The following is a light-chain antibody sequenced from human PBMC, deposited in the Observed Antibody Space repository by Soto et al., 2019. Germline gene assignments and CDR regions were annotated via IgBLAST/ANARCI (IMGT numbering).Light chain of an antibody. CDR3: SSYAGSNNLVV. CDR1: SSDVGGYNY. Sequence: QPVLTQPPSASGSPGQSVTISCTGTSSDVGGYNYVSWYQQHPGKAPKLMIYEVSKRRSGVPDRFSGSKSGNTASLTVSGLQAEDEADYYCSSYAGSNNLVVFGGGTKVTVL. CDR2: EVS. J-gene: IGLJ2*01. V-gene: IGLV2-8*01.